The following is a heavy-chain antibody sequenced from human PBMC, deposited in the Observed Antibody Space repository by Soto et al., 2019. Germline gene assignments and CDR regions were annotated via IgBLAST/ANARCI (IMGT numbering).Heavy chain of an antibody. Sequence: PSETLSLTCAVYVGSFIGYYWSWIRQPPGKGLEWIGEINHSGSTNYNPSLKSRVTISVDTSKNQFSLKLSSVTAADTAVYYCARAFGHYYYYGMDVWGQGTTVTVSS. D-gene: IGHD3-16*01. V-gene: IGHV4-34*01. CDR2: INHSGST. J-gene: IGHJ6*02. CDR1: VGSFIGYY. CDR3: ARAFGHYYYYGMDV.